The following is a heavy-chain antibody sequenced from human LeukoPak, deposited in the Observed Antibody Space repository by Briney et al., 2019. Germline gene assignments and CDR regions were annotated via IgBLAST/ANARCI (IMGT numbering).Heavy chain of an antibody. CDR3: ARSLRYFDKYYFDY. Sequence: PSETLPLTCAVYGGSFSGYYWSWIRQPPGKGLEWIGEINHSGSTNYNPSLKSRVTISVDTSKNQFSLKLSSVTAADTAVYYCARSLRYFDKYYFDYWGQGTLVTVSS. CDR2: INHSGST. J-gene: IGHJ4*02. D-gene: IGHD3-9*01. CDR1: GGSFSGYY. V-gene: IGHV4-34*01.